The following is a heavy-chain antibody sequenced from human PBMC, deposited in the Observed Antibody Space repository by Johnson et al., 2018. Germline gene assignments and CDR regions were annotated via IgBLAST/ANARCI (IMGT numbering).Heavy chain of an antibody. CDR3: AKGPWWYNGSGSPDHYYYMDV. V-gene: IGHV3-30*18. D-gene: IGHD3-10*01. Sequence: QVQLVESGGGVVQPGRSLRLSCAASGFTFSSYGMHWVRQAPGKGLEWVAVISYDGSNKYYADSVKGRFTISRDNSKNTLYLEMNSLRAEDTAVYYCAKGPWWYNGSGSPDHYYYMDVWGKGTTVTVSS. J-gene: IGHJ6*03. CDR1: GFTFSSYG. CDR2: ISYDGSNK.